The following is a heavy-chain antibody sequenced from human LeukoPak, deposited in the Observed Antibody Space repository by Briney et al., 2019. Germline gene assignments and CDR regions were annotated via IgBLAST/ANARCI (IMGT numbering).Heavy chain of an antibody. CDR1: GGSFSGYY. CDR2: INHSGST. D-gene: IGHD2-8*01. Sequence: PSETLSLTCAVYGGSFSGYYWSWIRQPPGKGLEWIGEINHSGSTNYNPSLKSRVTISVDTSKNQFSLKLSSVTAADTAVYYCARGSDIVLMVYAIGPNRSLSFDYWGQGTLVTVSS. J-gene: IGHJ4*02. CDR3: ARGSDIVLMVYAIGPNRSLSFDY. V-gene: IGHV4-34*01.